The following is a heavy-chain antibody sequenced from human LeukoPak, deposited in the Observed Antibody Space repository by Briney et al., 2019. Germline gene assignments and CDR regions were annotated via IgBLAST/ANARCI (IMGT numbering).Heavy chain of an antibody. Sequence: SETLSLTCAVYGGSFSGYYWSWIRQPPGKGLEWIGEINHSGSTNYNPSLKSRVTISVDTSKNQFSLKLSSVTAADTAVYYCARDQAHGYIDYWGQGTLVTVSS. CDR3: ARDQAHGYIDY. V-gene: IGHV4-34*01. CDR1: GGSFSGYY. J-gene: IGHJ4*02. D-gene: IGHD6-13*01. CDR2: INHSGST.